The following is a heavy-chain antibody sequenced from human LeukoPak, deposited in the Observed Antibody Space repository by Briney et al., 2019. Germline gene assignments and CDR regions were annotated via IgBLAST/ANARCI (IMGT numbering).Heavy chain of an antibody. CDR1: GFTFSSYG. Sequence: GGSLRLSCAASGFTFSSYGMHWVRQAPGKGPEWVAVISYDGSNKYYADSVKGRFTISRDNSKNTLYLQMNSLRAEDTAVYYCAKLLPPFDYWGQGTLVTVSS. D-gene: IGHD2/OR15-2a*01. CDR2: ISYDGSNK. V-gene: IGHV3-30*18. CDR3: AKLLPPFDY. J-gene: IGHJ4*02.